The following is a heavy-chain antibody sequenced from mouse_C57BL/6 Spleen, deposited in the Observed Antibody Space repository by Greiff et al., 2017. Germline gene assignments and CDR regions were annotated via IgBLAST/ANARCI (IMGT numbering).Heavy chain of an antibody. Sequence: EVMLVESGGGLVQSGRSLRLSCATSGFTFSDFYMEWVRQAPGKGLEWIAASRNKANDYTTEYSASVKGRFIVSRDTSQSILYLQMNALRAEDTAIYYCARDEGLRYFDVWGTGTTVTVSS. J-gene: IGHJ1*03. CDR3: ARDEGLRYFDV. V-gene: IGHV7-1*01. CDR2: SRNKANDYTT. D-gene: IGHD1-1*01. CDR1: GFTFSDFY.